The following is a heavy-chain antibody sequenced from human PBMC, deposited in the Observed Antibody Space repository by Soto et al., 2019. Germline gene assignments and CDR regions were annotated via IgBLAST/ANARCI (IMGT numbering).Heavy chain of an antibody. CDR2: IYYSGST. V-gene: IGHV4-39*01. J-gene: IGHJ5*02. Sequence: PSETLSLTCTVSGGSISSSSYYWGWIRQPPGKGLEWIGSIYYSGSTYYNPSLKSRVTISVDTSKNQFSLKLSSVTAADTAVYYCASQEEIVVVPAAIFFDPWGQGTLVTVSS. CDR3: ASQEEIVVVPAAIFFDP. CDR1: GGSISSSSYY. D-gene: IGHD2-2*02.